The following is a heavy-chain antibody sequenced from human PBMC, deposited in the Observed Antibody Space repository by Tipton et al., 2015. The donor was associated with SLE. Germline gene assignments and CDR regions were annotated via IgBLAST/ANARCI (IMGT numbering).Heavy chain of an antibody. Sequence: TLSLTCTVSGGSISSYYWSWIRQPPGKGLEWIGCIYYSGSTNYNPSLTSRVTISVDTSKNQFSLKLSSVTAADAAVDYCARGRGNSSGLGRFDYWGQGTLGTVSS. J-gene: IGHJ4*02. CDR3: ARGRGNSSGLGRFDY. V-gene: IGHV4-59*08. D-gene: IGHD6-19*01. CDR1: GGSISSYY. CDR2: IYYSGST.